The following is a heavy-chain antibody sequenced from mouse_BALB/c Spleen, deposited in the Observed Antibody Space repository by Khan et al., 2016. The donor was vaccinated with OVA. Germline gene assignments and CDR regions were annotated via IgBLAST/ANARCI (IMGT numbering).Heavy chain of an antibody. CDR3: ARAYYGNYREAMDY. Sequence: QVQLKESGPGLVAPSQSLSITCTVSGFSLTGYGVTWVRQPPGKGLEWLGMIWGDGTTDYKSALKSRLSINKGNSKSQVFLKMNSLQTDDTARYYCARAYYGNYREAMDYWGQGTSVTVSS. D-gene: IGHD2-10*01. CDR2: IWGDGTT. V-gene: IGHV2-6-7*01. CDR1: GFSLTGYG. J-gene: IGHJ4*01.